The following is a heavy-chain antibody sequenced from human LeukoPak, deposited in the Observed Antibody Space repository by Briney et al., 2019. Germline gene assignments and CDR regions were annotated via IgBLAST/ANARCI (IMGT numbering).Heavy chain of an antibody. Sequence: KPGESLKISCKGSGYTFTASWIAWVRQMPGKGLGWMGIIYPGDSDTRYSPSFQGQVTISADKSTSTAYLQWSSLKASDTAMYYCARRPQSTGLGDYWGQGTLVTVSS. V-gene: IGHV5-51*01. CDR2: IYPGDSDT. CDR3: ARRPQSTGLGDY. D-gene: IGHD4-17*01. J-gene: IGHJ4*02. CDR1: GYTFTASW.